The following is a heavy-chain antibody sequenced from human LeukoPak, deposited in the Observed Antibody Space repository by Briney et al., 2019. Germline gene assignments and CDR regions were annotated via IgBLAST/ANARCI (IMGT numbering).Heavy chain of an antibody. Sequence: SETLSLTCTVSGGFISSYYWSWIRQPPGKGLEWIGYIYYSGSTNYNPSLKSRVTISVDTSKNQFSLKLSSVTAADTAVYYCAGDFISGGQPNWGQGTMVTVSS. CDR3: AGDFISGGQPN. J-gene: IGHJ3*01. CDR2: IYYSGST. V-gene: IGHV4-59*01. D-gene: IGHD2-15*01. CDR1: GGFISSYY.